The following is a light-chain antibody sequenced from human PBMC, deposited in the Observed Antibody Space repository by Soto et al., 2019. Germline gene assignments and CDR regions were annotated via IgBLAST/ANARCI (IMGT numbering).Light chain of an antibody. J-gene: IGLJ1*01. CDR3: NSYTTTSTYA. CDR1: STDIGSYNY. CDR2: EVS. V-gene: IGLV2-14*01. Sequence: QSVLTRPASVSGSPGQSITISCTGTSTDIGSYNYVSWYQQHPGKAPKLMIYEVSNRPSGVSNRFSGSKSGNTASLTISGLQAEDEADYYCNSYTTTSTYAFGTGTKATVL.